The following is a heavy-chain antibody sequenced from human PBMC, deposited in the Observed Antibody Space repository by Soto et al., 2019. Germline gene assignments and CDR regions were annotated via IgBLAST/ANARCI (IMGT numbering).Heavy chain of an antibody. V-gene: IGHV4-59*01. J-gene: IGHJ3*02. Sequence: SETLSLTCTVSGGSISSYYWSWIRQPPGKGLEWIGYIYYSGSTNYNPSLKSRVTISVDTSKNQFSLKLSSVTAADTAVYYCARGGASVLLWFGEFVDALDIWGQGTMVTVSS. CDR3: ARGGASVLLWFGEFVDALDI. CDR2: IYYSGST. D-gene: IGHD3-10*01. CDR1: GGSISSYY.